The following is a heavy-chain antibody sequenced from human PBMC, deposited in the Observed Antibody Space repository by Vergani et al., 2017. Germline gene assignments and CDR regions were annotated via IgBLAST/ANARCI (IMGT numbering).Heavy chain of an antibody. CDR2: IYYIGST. J-gene: IGHJ5*02. V-gene: IGHV4-39*01. Sequence: QLQLQESGPGLVKPSATLFLTCSVSGASIRSSNYYWGWIRQPPGKGLEWIASIYYIGSTYYNPSLKSRVTIAVDTSKNQFSLKLSSVTAADTAVYFCARHSTVEWLVKLGWIDPWGQGILVTVSS. CDR3: ARHSTVEWLVKLGWIDP. CDR1: GASIRSSNYY. D-gene: IGHD6-19*01.